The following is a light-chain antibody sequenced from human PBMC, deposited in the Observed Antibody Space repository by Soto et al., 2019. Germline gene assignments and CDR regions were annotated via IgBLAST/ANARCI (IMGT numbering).Light chain of an antibody. V-gene: IGKV2-28*01. CDR2: FGS. Sequence: DIVMTQSPLSLPVTPGEPASISCRSSQSLLHSNGFNCLDWYLQKPGQSPQLLIFFGSNRASGVPEGFSGSASGTDLTLKIRRVEADEVGVYYCMQTLQTPLTFGGGTKVEIK. CDR1: QSLLHSNGFNC. J-gene: IGKJ4*01. CDR3: MQTLQTPLT.